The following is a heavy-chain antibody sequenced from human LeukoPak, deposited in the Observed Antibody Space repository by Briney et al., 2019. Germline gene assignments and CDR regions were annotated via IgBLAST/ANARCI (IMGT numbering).Heavy chain of an antibody. J-gene: IGHJ4*02. CDR1: GFIFSSYS. V-gene: IGHV3-23*01. Sequence: GGSLRLSCAASGFIFSSYSMSWVRQAPGKGLEWVSVITGSGGNTYYADSVKGRFTISRDNSKNTLYLQMNSLRAEDTAVYYCARGDSSWSLHYFDFWGQGILVTVSS. CDR3: ARGDSSWSLHYFDF. CDR2: ITGSGGNT. D-gene: IGHD6-13*01.